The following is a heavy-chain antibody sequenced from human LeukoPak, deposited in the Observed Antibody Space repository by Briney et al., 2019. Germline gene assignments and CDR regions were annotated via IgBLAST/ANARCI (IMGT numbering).Heavy chain of an antibody. CDR3: ARATTIFGVVSSLDY. V-gene: IGHV1-2*06. Sequence: GASVKVSCKASGYTFTGYYMHWVRQAPGQGLEWMGRINPKSGGTNFAQKFQGRVTMTRDTSISTAYMELSRLRSDDTAVYYCARATTIFGVVSSLDYWGQGTLVTVSS. CDR1: GYTFTGYY. CDR2: INPKSGGT. J-gene: IGHJ4*02. D-gene: IGHD3-3*01.